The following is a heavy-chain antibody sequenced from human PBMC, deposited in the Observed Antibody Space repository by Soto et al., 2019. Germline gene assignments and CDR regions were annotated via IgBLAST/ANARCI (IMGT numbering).Heavy chain of an antibody. CDR3: ARYCSSTSCSRGYYYGMDV. CDR1: GGSVSNGFYY. V-gene: IGHV4-61*01. J-gene: IGHJ6*02. D-gene: IGHD2-2*01. CDR2: IYYNAIT. Sequence: QVQLQESGPGLVKPSETLSLTCTVSGGSVSNGFYYWSWIRQPPGKGLEWIGFIYYNAITNYNPSLKSRVTISLDTSTNQFSLKLSSVTAADTAVYYCARYCSSTSCSRGYYYGMDVWGPGTTVTVSS.